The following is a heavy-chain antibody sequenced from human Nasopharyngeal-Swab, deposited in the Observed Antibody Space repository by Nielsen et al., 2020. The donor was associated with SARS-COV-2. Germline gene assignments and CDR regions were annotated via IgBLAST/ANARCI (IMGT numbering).Heavy chain of an antibody. CDR2: IKSKTDGGTT. CDR1: GFTFSNAW. J-gene: IGHJ6*02. CDR3: TTVYDYGDYYYYYYGMDV. D-gene: IGHD4-17*01. V-gene: IGHV3-15*01. Sequence: GESLKISCAASGFTFSNAWMSWVRQAPGKGLEWVGRIKSKTDGGTTDYAAPMKGRFTISRDDSKNTLYLQMNSLKTEDTAVYYCTTVYDYGDYYYYYYGMDVWGQGTTVTVSS.